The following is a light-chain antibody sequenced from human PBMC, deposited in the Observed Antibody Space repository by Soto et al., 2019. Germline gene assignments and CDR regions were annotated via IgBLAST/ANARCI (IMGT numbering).Light chain of an antibody. CDR2: RAS. CDR3: QQYNSFSWT. CDR1: QSMSNW. J-gene: IGKJ1*01. Sequence: DIQMTQSPSTLSASVGDRVTITCRASQSMSNWLAWYQQKPGKAPKLLIYRASALETGVPSRFSGSGSGTDFTLTISSLQPDDFATYYCQQYNSFSWTFGQGTKVEIK. V-gene: IGKV1-5*03.